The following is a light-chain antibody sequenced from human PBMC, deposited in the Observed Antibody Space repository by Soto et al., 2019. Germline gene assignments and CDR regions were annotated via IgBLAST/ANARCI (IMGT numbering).Light chain of an antibody. Sequence: EIVMTQSPATLSVSPGERDTLSCRASQSVSSNLAWYQQKPGQAPRLLIYGAATRATGIPARFSDSRSGTEFTLTISSLQSEDCAVYCCQQYNSPYTFGQGTKLEIK. CDR1: QSVSSN. CDR2: GAA. J-gene: IGKJ2*01. CDR3: QQYNSPYT. V-gene: IGKV3-15*01.